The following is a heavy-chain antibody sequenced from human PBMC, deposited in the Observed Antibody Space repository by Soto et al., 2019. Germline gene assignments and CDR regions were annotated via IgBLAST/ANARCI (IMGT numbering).Heavy chain of an antibody. D-gene: IGHD5-18*01. Sequence: GGSLRLSCAASGFTFSSYAMSWVRQAPGKGLEWVSAISGSGGSTYYADSVKGRFTISRDNSKNTLYLQMNSLRAEDTAVYYCAKDNQMGTAMVFYYYYYGMDVWGQGTTVTVS. V-gene: IGHV3-23*01. CDR1: GFTFSSYA. CDR3: AKDNQMGTAMVFYYYYYGMDV. J-gene: IGHJ6*02. CDR2: ISGSGGST.